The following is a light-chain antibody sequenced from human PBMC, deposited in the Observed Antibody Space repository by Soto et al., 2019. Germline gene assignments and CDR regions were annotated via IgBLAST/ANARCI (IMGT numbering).Light chain of an antibody. V-gene: IGKV1-39*01. CDR2: AAS. J-gene: IGKJ5*01. Sequence: DIQMTQSPSSLSASVGDRVIITCRASQTISSHLNWYQQKPGKAPNLLVYAASSLQSGVPSRFTGSGSGTDFTLTISSLQPEDFATYFCQQSYTTPITFGPGTRL. CDR3: QQSYTTPIT. CDR1: QTISSH.